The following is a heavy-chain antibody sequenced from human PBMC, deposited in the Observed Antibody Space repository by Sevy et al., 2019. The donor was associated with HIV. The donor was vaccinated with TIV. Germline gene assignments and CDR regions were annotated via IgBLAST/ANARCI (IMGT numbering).Heavy chain of an antibody. J-gene: IGHJ6*02. D-gene: IGHD3-3*02. Sequence: GGSLRLSCAASGFTFSPYSMNWVRQAPGKGLEWVSSISSSSSYIYYADSVKGRFIISRDNAKNSLYLQMNSLRAEDTAVYYCAREGGHVNIFGVVPSEAMDVWGQGTTVTVSS. CDR3: AREGGHVNIFGVVPSEAMDV. CDR1: GFTFSPYS. V-gene: IGHV3-21*01. CDR2: ISSSSSYI.